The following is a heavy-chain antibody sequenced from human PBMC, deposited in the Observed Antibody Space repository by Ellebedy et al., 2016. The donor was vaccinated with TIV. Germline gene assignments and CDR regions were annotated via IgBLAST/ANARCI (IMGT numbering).Heavy chain of an antibody. J-gene: IGHJ4*02. Sequence: MPSETLSLTCTVSGDSMSTYYWGWIRQPPGKGLEWIGNIYYSGSTDYNPSLKSRVTISVDTSKNQFSLKLSSVTAADTAVYYCARESHREYYEPRFDYWGQGILVTVSS. V-gene: IGHV4-59*01. D-gene: IGHD3-22*01. CDR1: GDSMSTYY. CDR3: ARESHREYYEPRFDY. CDR2: IYYSGST.